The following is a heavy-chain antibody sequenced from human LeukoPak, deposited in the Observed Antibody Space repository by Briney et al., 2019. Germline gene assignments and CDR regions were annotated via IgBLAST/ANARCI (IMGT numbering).Heavy chain of an antibody. CDR3: AKDLYGDYHPDY. J-gene: IGHJ4*02. CDR1: GFTFSSYA. D-gene: IGHD4-17*01. Sequence: SGGSLRLSCAASGFTFSSYAMTWVRQAPGKGLEWVSTISGSDGSTYYADSVKGRFTISRDNSKNTLYLQMNSLRAEDTALYYCAKDLYGDYHPDYWGQGTLVTVSS. V-gene: IGHV3-23*01. CDR2: ISGSDGST.